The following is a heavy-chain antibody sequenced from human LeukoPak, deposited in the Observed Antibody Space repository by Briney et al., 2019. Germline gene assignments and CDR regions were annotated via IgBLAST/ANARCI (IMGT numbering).Heavy chain of an antibody. Sequence: SETLSHTCTVSGGSISSSRYYWGWVRQPPGKGMGWLGSIYSSGSTYYNPSRKSRVTISEKMSKNQFSLKLSSVTAADTAVYYCATNEWSGYYFEYWGQGTLVPVSS. CDR1: GGSISSSRYY. CDR3: ATNEWSGYYFEY. V-gene: IGHV4-39*01. D-gene: IGHD3-3*01. CDR2: IYSSGST. J-gene: IGHJ4*02.